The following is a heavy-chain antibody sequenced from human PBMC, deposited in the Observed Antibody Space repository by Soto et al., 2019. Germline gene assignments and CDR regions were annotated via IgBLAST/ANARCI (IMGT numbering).Heavy chain of an antibody. J-gene: IGHJ4*02. CDR1: GFSITGNGEG. CDR2: IYWADDK. Sequence: CPTLVNPTQTLTLTCTFSGFSITGNGEGVGWIRQPPGKALEWLALIYWADDKRYSPSLRNRLTITLDNSKDQVILTMTDMGPADTATYYCAHVYVQLLATFHYFDFWGQATHVTGS. V-gene: IGHV2-5*02. CDR3: AHVYVQLLATFHYFDF. D-gene: IGHD3-10*02.